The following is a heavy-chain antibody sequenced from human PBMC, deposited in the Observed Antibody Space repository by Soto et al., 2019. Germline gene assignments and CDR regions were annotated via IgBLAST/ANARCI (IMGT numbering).Heavy chain of an antibody. Sequence: QVQLQESGPGLVKPSQTLSITCTVSGGSISSGDYYWSWIRQPPGKGLEWIGYIYYSGRTYYNPSLNSRVTRSVDTSKNQFSLKLSSVTAADTAVYYCARDYGDFPRWFDPWGQGTLVTVSS. D-gene: IGHD4-17*01. CDR3: ARDYGDFPRWFDP. CDR1: GGSISSGDYY. J-gene: IGHJ5*02. V-gene: IGHV4-30-4*01. CDR2: IYYSGRT.